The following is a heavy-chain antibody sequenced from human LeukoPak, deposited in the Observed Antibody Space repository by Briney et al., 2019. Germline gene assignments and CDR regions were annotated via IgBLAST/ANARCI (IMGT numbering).Heavy chain of an antibody. CDR2: IYYSRST. V-gene: IGHV4-39*07. Sequence: KPSETLSLTCTVSGGSISSSSYYWGWIRQPPGKGLEWIGSIYYSRSTYYNPSLKSRFTISVDTSKNQFSLKLSSVTAADTAVYYCARGHTANWFDPWGQGTLVTVSS. CDR3: ARGHTANWFDP. J-gene: IGHJ5*02. CDR1: GGSISSSSYY.